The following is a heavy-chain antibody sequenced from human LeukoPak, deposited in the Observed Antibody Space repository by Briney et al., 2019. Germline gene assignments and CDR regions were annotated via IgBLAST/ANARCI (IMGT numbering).Heavy chain of an antibody. D-gene: IGHD6-13*01. V-gene: IGHV3-30-3*01. CDR2: ISYDGSNK. CDR3: ARDRNPMYSSPALNWFDP. CDR1: GFTFSSYA. J-gene: IGHJ5*02. Sequence: GESLRLSCAASGFTFSSYAMHWVRQAPGKGLEWVAVISYDGSNKHYTDSVKGRFTISRDNSKNTLYLQMNSLRAEDTAVYYCARDRNPMYSSPALNWFDPWGQGTLVTVSS.